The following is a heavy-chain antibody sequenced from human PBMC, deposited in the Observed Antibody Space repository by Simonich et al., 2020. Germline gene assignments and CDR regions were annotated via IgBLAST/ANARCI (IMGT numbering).Heavy chain of an antibody. V-gene: IGHV1-2*02. CDR3: ARGRLTGDKGAFDI. CDR1: GYTFTGYY. D-gene: IGHD7-27*01. CDR2: INPNSCGP. J-gene: IGHJ3*02. Sequence: QVQLVQSGAEVKKPGASVKVSCKASGYTFTGYYMHWVRQAPGQGLGLMGWINPNSCGPNTAQTCQGRVTMTRDTSISTAYMELSRLRSDDTAVYYCARGRLTGDKGAFDIWGQGTMVTVSS.